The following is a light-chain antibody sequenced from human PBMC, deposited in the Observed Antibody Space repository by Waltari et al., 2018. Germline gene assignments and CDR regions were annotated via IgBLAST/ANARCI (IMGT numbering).Light chain of an antibody. J-gene: IGLJ2*01. CDR3: QGWDSSTVVV. CDR2: QDS. CDR1: KLGDKY. Sequence: SYELTQPPSVSVSPGQTASITCSGDKLGDKYACWYQQKPGQSPVLVIYQDSKRPSGIHERFSGSNAGNTAPLTSRGTQAMDEADYYCQGWDSSTVVVFGGGTKLTVL. V-gene: IGLV3-1*01.